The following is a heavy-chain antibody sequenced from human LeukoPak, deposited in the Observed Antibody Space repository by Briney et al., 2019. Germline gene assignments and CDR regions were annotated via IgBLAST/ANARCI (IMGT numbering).Heavy chain of an antibody. D-gene: IGHD6-19*01. V-gene: IGHV4-4*02. CDR2: IYHSGST. CDR1: GGSISSSNW. CDR3: ARRITVSATNWLDP. J-gene: IGHJ5*02. Sequence: SETLSLTCAVSGGSISSSNWWSWVRQPPGKGLEWIGEIYHSGSTNYNPSLKSRVTISVDKSKNQFSLRLSSVTAADTAIYYCARRITVSATNWLDPWGQGTLVTVSS.